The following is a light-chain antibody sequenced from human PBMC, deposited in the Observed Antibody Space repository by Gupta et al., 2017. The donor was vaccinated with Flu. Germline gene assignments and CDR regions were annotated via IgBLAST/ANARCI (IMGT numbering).Light chain of an antibody. CDR3: QQGDSTLGT. CDR1: QSISSY. V-gene: IGKV1-39*01. CDR2: SVS. Sequence: IQLTPSPSSLSASVGDRVTITCRASQSISSYLHWYQQKPGKAPKRLIYSVSTVQSGVPSRCSGSGSGTEFTLTISRLQPEDIASDYCQQGDSTLGTFGQGTKVEIK. J-gene: IGKJ1*01.